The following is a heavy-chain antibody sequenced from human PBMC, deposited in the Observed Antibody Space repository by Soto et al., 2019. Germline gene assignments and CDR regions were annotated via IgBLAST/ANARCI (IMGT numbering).Heavy chain of an antibody. V-gene: IGHV4-59*08. D-gene: IGHD4-17*01. CDR1: GDSVKSYF. CDR3: ARRYGRYFDY. J-gene: IGHJ4*02. Sequence: SETLSLTCFVSGDSVKSYFWNWIRQPPGKGLEWIGRISYTGGTMYNPSLQSRVTILVDPSKNQFSLKLNSVTAADTAVYYCARRYGRYFDYWGQGTLVTVSS. CDR2: ISYTGGT.